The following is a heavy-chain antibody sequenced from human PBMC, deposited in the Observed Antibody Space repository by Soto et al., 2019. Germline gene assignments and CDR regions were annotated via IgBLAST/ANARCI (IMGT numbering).Heavy chain of an antibody. CDR3: ARGDGQMATAHFDH. Sequence: QVQLVQSGAEVKKPGASVKVSCKASGYTFTSYDINWVRQATGQGLEWMGWVNPNSGNTGYAQKVQGRVTKSRNTSVRTAYRELSSLRSEDTAVYYCARGDGQMATAHFDHWGQGTLVTVSS. CDR2: VNPNSGNT. V-gene: IGHV1-8*01. CDR1: GYTFTSYD. J-gene: IGHJ4*02. D-gene: IGHD5-18*01.